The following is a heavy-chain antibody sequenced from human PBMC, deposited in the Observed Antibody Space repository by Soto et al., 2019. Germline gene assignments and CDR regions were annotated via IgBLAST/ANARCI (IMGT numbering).Heavy chain of an antibody. J-gene: IGHJ4*02. CDR3: VRDLNGSGDY. Sequence: SGNLYITSAVSGGSTTSDYWSWIRQPPGKGLEWLGYIFHSLGAKYNPSLGSRGTISLDTSKNQLSLSLRSVTAADTAIYFCVRDLNGSGDYWGQGTLVTVS. V-gene: IGHV4-59*01. CDR1: GGSTTSDY. D-gene: IGHD3-10*01. CDR2: IFHSLGA.